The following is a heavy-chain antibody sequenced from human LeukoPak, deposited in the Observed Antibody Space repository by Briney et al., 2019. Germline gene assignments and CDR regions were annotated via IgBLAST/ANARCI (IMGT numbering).Heavy chain of an antibody. Sequence: ASVKVSCKASGYTFTSYGVSWVRQAPGQGLEWMGWISAYNGNTNYAQKLQGRVTMTTDTSTSTAYMELRSLRSDDTAVFYCARLSLGVWGNYRYNGFDYWGQGTLVTVSS. CDR1: GYTFTSYG. V-gene: IGHV1-18*01. CDR3: ARLSLGVWGNYRYNGFDY. J-gene: IGHJ4*02. CDR2: ISAYNGNT. D-gene: IGHD3-16*02.